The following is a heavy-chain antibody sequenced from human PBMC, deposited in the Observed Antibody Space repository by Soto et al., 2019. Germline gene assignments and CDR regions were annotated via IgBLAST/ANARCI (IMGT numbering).Heavy chain of an antibody. Sequence: QVQLVQSGAEVKKPGSSVKVSCKASGGTFSSYAISWVRQAPGQGLEWMGAIIPIFGTANYAQKFQGRVTITADESTGTADMELSSMRCEDTAVYYCARLCSSGGSCYLEAYWGQGTLVTVSS. J-gene: IGHJ4*02. V-gene: IGHV1-69*01. CDR2: IIPIFGTA. CDR3: ARLCSSGGSCYLEAY. D-gene: IGHD2-15*01. CDR1: GGTFSSYA.